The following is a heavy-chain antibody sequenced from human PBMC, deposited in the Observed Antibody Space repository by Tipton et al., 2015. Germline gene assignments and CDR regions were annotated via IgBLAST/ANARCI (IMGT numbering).Heavy chain of an antibody. V-gene: IGHV4-59*01. CDR1: GGSLNDYY. J-gene: IGHJ4*02. D-gene: IGHD4-23*01. CDR3: ARARGRHGGLFDS. Sequence: TLSLTCSVSGGSLNDYYWSWIRQSPGKGLEWIGYIYYTGPTKYNPSLKSRVIISVDTSKSQFSLKVSSVTAADTAMYYCARARGRHGGLFDSWGQGTLVTVSS. CDR2: IYYTGPT.